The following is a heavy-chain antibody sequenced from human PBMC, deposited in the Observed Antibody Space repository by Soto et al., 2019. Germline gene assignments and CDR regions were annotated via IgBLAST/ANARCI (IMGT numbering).Heavy chain of an antibody. J-gene: IGHJ4*02. CDR1: GYTFTSYG. CDR2: ISAYNGNT. Sequence: ASVKVSCKASGYTFTSYGISWVRQAPGQGLEWMGWISAYNGNTNYAQKLQGRVTMTTDTSTSTAYMELRSLRSDDTAVYYCARDPYYDSSGYPRSGHPQGNSFDYWGQGTLVTVTS. V-gene: IGHV1-18*01. CDR3: ARDPYYDSSGYPRSGHPQGNSFDY. D-gene: IGHD3-22*01.